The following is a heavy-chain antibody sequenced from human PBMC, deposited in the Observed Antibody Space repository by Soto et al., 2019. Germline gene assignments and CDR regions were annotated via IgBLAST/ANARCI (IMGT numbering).Heavy chain of an antibody. CDR2: IYWDDDK. J-gene: IGHJ3*02. Sequence: QITLKESGPTLVKSTQTLTLTCTFSGFSLSTSGVGVGWIRQPPGKALEWLALIYWDDDKRYSPPLKSRLTITKDTSKNHVVLTMTNLDPVDTATYYCVLASAYGSAFDIWGQGTLVTVSS. CDR3: VLASAYGSAFDI. V-gene: IGHV2-5*02. CDR1: GFSLSTSGVG. D-gene: IGHD1-26*01.